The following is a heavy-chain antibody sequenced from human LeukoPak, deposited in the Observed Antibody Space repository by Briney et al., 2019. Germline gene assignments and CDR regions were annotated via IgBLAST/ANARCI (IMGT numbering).Heavy chain of an antibody. V-gene: IGHV3-23*01. Sequence: GGSLRLSCAASGFTFSSYAMSWVRQAPGKGLECVSAISGSGGSTYYADSVKGRFTISRDNSKNTLYLQMNSLRAEDTAVYYCANVLEWLLYAWGQGTLVTVSS. CDR2: ISGSGGST. J-gene: IGHJ4*02. CDR3: ANVLEWLLYA. CDR1: GFTFSSYA. D-gene: IGHD3-3*01.